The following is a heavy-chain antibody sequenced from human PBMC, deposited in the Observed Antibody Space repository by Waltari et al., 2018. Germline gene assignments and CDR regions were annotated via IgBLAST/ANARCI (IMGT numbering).Heavy chain of an antibody. V-gene: IGHV3-30*18. CDR1: GFTFSSYG. CDR2: ISYDGSNK. D-gene: IGHD6-19*01. J-gene: IGHJ3*01. Sequence: QVQLVESGGGVVQPGRSLRLSCAASGFTFSSYGMHWVRQAPGKGLEWVAVISYDGSNKYYADSVKGRFTISRDNSKNTLYLQMNSLRAEDTAVYYCAKAPEGEQWLIPAWGQGTMVIVSS. CDR3: AKAPEGEQWLIPA.